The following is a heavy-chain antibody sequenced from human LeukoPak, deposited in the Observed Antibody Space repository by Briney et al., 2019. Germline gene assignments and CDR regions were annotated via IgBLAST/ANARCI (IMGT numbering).Heavy chain of an antibody. V-gene: IGHV3-11*01. CDR1: GFTFSDHY. D-gene: IGHD3-10*01. Sequence: GGSLRLSCAASGFTFSDHYMSWICQAPGKGLEWVSYISSSGSTIYYADSVKGRFTISRDNAKNSLYLQMNSLRAEDTAVYYCAGEGLTIFPNYYGLGYYFDYWGQGTLVTVSS. CDR2: ISSSGSTI. J-gene: IGHJ4*02. CDR3: AGEGLTIFPNYYGLGYYFDY.